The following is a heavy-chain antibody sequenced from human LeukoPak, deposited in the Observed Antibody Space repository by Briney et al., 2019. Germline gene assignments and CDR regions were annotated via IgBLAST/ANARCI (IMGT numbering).Heavy chain of an antibody. CDR3: ARNHPPRGYNYGYGY. CDR1: GGSFSGYY. Sequence: SETLSLTCAVYGGSFSGYYWNWIRKPPGKGLEWVGEINHSGSTNYNPSLKSRVTISVDTSKKQISLKLSSVTAADTAVYYCARNHPPRGYNYGYGYWGQGTLVTVSS. CDR2: INHSGST. V-gene: IGHV4-34*01. J-gene: IGHJ4*02. D-gene: IGHD5-18*01.